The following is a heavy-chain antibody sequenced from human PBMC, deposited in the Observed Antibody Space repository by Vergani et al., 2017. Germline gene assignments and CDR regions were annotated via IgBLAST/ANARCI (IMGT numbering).Heavy chain of an antibody. D-gene: IGHD1-26*01. CDR1: GGTFSSYT. J-gene: IGHJ5*02. CDR2: IIPILGIA. CDR3: ARDPPGIVVVHWFDP. Sequence: QVQLVQSGAEVKKPGSSVKVSCKASGGTFSSYTISWVRQAPGQGLEWMGRIIPILGIANYAQKFQGRVTITADKSTSTAYMELSSLRSEDTAVYYCARDPPGIVVVHWFDPWGQGTLVTVSS. V-gene: IGHV1-69*08.